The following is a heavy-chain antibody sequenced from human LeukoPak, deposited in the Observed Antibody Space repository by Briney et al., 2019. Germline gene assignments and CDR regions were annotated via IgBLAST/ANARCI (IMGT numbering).Heavy chain of an antibody. CDR1: GFTFSIYS. J-gene: IGHJ4*02. V-gene: IGHV3-21*06. CDR2: IISSSNYI. Sequence: GGSLRLSCAASGFTFSIYSMNWVRQAPGKGLEWLSSIISSSNYIYYADSVKGRFPISRDNVQNSLYLPMNSLRAEYTAMYYCVRDRGYFDNWGQGTLVTVS. CDR3: VRDRGYFDN.